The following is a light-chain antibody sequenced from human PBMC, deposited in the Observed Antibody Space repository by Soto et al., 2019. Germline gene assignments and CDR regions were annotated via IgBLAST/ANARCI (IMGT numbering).Light chain of an antibody. V-gene: IGLV2-8*01. CDR2: EVS. J-gene: IGLJ2*01. CDR3: SSYTSSSTLVV. CDR1: SSDIGAYDY. Sequence: QSALTQPPSASGSPGQSVTISCTGTSSDIGAYDYVSWYQQHPGKAPKLMIYEVSQRPSGVPDRFSGSKSGNTASLTVSGLQLEDEADYYCSSYTSSSTLVVFGGGTKLTVL.